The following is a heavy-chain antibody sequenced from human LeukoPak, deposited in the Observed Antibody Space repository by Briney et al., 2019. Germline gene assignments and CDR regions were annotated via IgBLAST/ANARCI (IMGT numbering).Heavy chain of an antibody. Sequence: PGGSLRLSCAASGFTFSTYAMSWVRQAPGEVLEWVSAIRGSGGSTYYADSVTGWFTTSTDNSKNTLYLQMNSLRAEDTYVCYCATATSRFDYWGQGTLVTVSS. V-gene: IGHV3-23*01. D-gene: IGHD1-1*01. CDR3: ATATSRFDY. CDR2: IRGSGGST. CDR1: GFTFSTYA. J-gene: IGHJ4*02.